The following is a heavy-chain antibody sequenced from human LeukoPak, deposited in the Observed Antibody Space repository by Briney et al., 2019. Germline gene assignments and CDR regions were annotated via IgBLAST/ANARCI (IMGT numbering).Heavy chain of an antibody. CDR1: GFTVSSNY. D-gene: IGHD3-10*01. Sequence: GGSLRLSCAASGFTVSSNYMSWFRQAPGKGLEWSSVIYSGGSTYYADSVQGRFTISRDNSKNTLYLQMNSLRAEDTAVYYCARSGWFGELSGFEYYFDYWGQGTLVTVSS. CDR2: IYSGGST. CDR3: ARSGWFGELSGFEYYFDY. V-gene: IGHV3-66*01. J-gene: IGHJ4*02.